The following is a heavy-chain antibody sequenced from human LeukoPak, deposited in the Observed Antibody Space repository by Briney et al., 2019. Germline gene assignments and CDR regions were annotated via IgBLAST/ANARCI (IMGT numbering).Heavy chain of an antibody. J-gene: IGHJ6*04. D-gene: IGHD3-10*01. CDR2: ISYDGSNK. CDR1: GFTFSSYA. Sequence: GGSLRLSCAASGFTFSSYAMHWVRQAPGKGLEWVAVISYDGSNKYYADSVMGLFTISRDNPKNTLYLQMNSLRAEHTAVYYCARDSGIPRELLDVWGKGTTVTVSS. CDR3: ARDSGIPRELLDV. V-gene: IGHV3-30*01.